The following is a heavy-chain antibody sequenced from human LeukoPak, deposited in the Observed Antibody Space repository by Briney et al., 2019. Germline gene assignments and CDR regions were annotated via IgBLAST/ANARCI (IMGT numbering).Heavy chain of an antibody. V-gene: IGHV1-18*01. CDR2: VSAYADDT. J-gene: IGHJ4*02. CDR3: ARDCIGCHGFDY. CDR1: GYTFISYG. D-gene: IGHD2-15*01. Sequence: ASVKVSCKASGYTFISYGISWVRQAPGQGLEWMGWVSAYADDTNYVRKFQGRVTMTTDTSTSTAYMELRSLRFDDTAVYYCARDCIGCHGFDYWGQGTLVTVSS.